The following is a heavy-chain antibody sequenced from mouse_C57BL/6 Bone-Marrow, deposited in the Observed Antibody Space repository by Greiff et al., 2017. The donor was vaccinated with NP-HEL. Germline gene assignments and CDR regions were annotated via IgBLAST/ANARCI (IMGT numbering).Heavy chain of an antibody. D-gene: IGHD2-3*01. CDR2: IDPSDSYT. V-gene: IGHV1-69*01. CDR1: GYTFTSYW. Sequence: QVQLQQPGAELVMPGASVKLSCKASGYTFTSYWMHWVKQRPGQGLEWIGEIDPSDSYTNYNQTFKGKSTLTVDKSSSTAYMQLISLTSVDSAVYYCARDGYYVGFGYWGQGTTLTVSS. CDR3: ARDGYYVGFGY. J-gene: IGHJ2*01.